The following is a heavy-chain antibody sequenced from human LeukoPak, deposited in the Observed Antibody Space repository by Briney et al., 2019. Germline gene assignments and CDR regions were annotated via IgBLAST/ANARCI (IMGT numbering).Heavy chain of an antibody. CDR1: SGSISSYY. CDR3: ARGTAFDI. CDR2: IYYSGST. V-gene: IGHV4-59*01. J-gene: IGHJ3*02. Sequence: SETLSLTCTVSSGSISSYYWSWIRQPPGKGLEWIGYIYYSGSTNYNPSLKSRVTISVDTSKNQFSLKLSSVTAADTAVYYCARGTAFDIWGQGTMVTVSS.